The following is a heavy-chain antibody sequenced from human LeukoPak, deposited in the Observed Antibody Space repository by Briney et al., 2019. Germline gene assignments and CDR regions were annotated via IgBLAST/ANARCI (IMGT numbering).Heavy chain of an antibody. CDR2: IYYNGNT. Sequence: SETLSLTCSVSDGSINSYYWNWIRRPPGKGLEWIGYIYYNGNTNYSPSLNSRVTMSVDTSKNLFSLKVSSVTAADTAVYYCARGRSNYYGMDVWGQGTTVTVSS. V-gene: IGHV4-59*01. J-gene: IGHJ6*02. CDR1: DGSINSYY. CDR3: ARGRSNYYGMDV. D-gene: IGHD1-26*01.